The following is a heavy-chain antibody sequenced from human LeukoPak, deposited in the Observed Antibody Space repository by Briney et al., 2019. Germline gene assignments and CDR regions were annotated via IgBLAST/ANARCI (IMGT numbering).Heavy chain of an antibody. CDR3: ARDSYLLGSSRWYHL. CDR1: GYTFTSYY. J-gene: IGHJ5*02. V-gene: IGHV1-46*01. CDR2: INPSGGST. D-gene: IGHD1-26*01. Sequence: ASVKVSCKAAGYTFTSYYMHWVRQAPGQGLEWMGVINPSGGSTSYAQKVQGRVTMTRDTSISTASMELSRLRSDDTAVYYCARDSYLLGSSRWYHLWGQGTLVTVS.